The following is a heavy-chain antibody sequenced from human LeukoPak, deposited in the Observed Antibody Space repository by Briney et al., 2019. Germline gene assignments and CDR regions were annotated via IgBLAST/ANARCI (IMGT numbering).Heavy chain of an antibody. CDR3: ARARESYCSSTSCYWFDP. J-gene: IGHJ5*02. CDR2: IYSGGST. Sequence: GRSLRLSCAASGFTVSSNYMSWVRQAPGKGLEWVSVIYSGGSTYYADSVKGRFTISRDNSKNTLYLQMNSLRAEDTAVYYCARARESYCSSTSCYWFDPWGQGTLVTVSS. D-gene: IGHD2-2*01. V-gene: IGHV3-66*02. CDR1: GFTVSSNY.